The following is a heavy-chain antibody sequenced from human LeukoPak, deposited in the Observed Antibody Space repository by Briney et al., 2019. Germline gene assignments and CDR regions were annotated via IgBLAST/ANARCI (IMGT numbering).Heavy chain of an antibody. CDR2: TSKDGSDT. Sequence: PGGSLRLSCAASGFTFSDYWMHWVRQGPGKGPEWLSRTSKDGSDTFYADAAKGRFTASRDDAKNTVYLQVTNVRPDDTAVYYCASGGHSGSYYRFSWGQGTVVTVAS. D-gene: IGHD6-25*01. J-gene: IGHJ4*02. CDR3: ASGGHSGSYYRFS. V-gene: IGHV3-74*01. CDR1: GFTFSDYW.